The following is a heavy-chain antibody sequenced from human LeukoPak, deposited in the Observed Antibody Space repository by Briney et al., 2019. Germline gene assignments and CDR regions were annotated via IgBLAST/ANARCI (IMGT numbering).Heavy chain of an antibody. Sequence: GGSLRLSCAASGFTFSSYAMSWVRQAPGKGLEWVSAISGSGGSTYYADSVKGRFTISRGNSKNTLYLQMNSLRAEDTAADYCXXXXXXXYYDXXGYYYYFDYWXQGTLVTVSS. D-gene: IGHD3-22*01. J-gene: IGHJ4*02. CDR2: ISGSGGST. V-gene: IGHV3-23*01. CDR1: GFTFSSYA. CDR3: XXXXXXXYYDXXGYYYYFDY.